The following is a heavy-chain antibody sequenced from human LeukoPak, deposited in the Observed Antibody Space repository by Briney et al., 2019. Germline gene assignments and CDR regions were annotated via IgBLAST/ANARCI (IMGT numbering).Heavy chain of an antibody. Sequence: GGSLRLSCAASGFTFSSYAMSWVRQAPGKGLEWVSVIYSGGSTYYADSVKGRFTISRDNSKNTLYLQMNSLRAEDTAVYYCAKRTGGYWGQGTLVTVSS. CDR1: GFTFSSYA. CDR3: AKRTGGY. CDR2: IYSGGST. J-gene: IGHJ4*02. D-gene: IGHD2-8*02. V-gene: IGHV3-23*03.